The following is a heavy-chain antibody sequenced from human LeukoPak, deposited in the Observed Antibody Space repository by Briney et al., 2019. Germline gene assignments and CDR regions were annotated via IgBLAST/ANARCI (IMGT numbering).Heavy chain of an antibody. CDR1: GFTFSSCA. CDR2: IIDSGNSI. V-gene: IGHV3-23*01. Sequence: GGSLRLSCAASGFTFSSCAMSWVRQVPGKGLEWVSTIIDSGNSIYYADSAEGRFTISRDNSKNTLYLQMNSLRAGDTAVYYCAKDPIFSGSYGVFDYWGLGTLVTVSS. J-gene: IGHJ4*02. D-gene: IGHD1-26*01. CDR3: AKDPIFSGSYGVFDY.